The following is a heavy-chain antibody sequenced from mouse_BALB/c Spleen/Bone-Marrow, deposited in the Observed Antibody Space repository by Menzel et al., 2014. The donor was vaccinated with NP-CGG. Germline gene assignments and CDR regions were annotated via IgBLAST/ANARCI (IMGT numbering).Heavy chain of an antibody. CDR2: ISGDGRYT. Sequence: EVQVVESGGGLVKSGGSLKLSCAASGFSFSNYGMSWVRQTPEKRLEWVATISGDGRYTFYSDSVKGRFTISRDNAKNNLYLQLGSLRSEDTALYYCARHAYYDQTEVSFVYWGQGTLVTVSA. V-gene: IGHV5-9-2*01. D-gene: IGHD2-4*01. J-gene: IGHJ3*01. CDR1: GFSFSNYG. CDR3: ARHAYYDQTEVSFVY.